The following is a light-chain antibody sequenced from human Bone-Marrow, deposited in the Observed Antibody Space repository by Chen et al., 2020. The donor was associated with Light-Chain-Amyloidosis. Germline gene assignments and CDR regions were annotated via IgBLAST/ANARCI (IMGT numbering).Light chain of an antibody. CDR3: QVWDRSSDRPV. V-gene: IGLV3-21*02. CDR1: NIGSTS. CDR2: DDS. Sequence: SYVLTQPSSVSVAPGQTATIACGGNNIGSTSVHWYQQTPGQASLLVVYDDSDRPSGIPERLSGSNSGNTATLTISRGDAGDEADYYCQVWDRSSDRPVFGGGTKLTVL. J-gene: IGLJ3*02.